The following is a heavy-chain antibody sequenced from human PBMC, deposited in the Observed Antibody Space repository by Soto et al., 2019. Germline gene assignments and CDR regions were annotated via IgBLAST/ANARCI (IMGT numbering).Heavy chain of an antibody. Sequence: QLQLQESGSGLVKPSQTLSLTCAVSGGSISSGGYSWSWIRQPPGKGLEWIGYIYHSGSTYYNPSLKTRVTISGDRSTNQFSLKLSSVTAADTAVYYCAAGGGLPRYYWGQGTLVTVSS. CDR2: IYHSGST. V-gene: IGHV4-30-2*01. CDR3: AAGGGLPRYY. CDR1: GGSISSGGYS. D-gene: IGHD5-12*01. J-gene: IGHJ4*02.